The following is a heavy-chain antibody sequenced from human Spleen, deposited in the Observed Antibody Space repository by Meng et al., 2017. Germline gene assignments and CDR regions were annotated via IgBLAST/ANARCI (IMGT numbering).Heavy chain of an antibody. CDR2: IYTSGST. Sequence: LRLSCTVSGGSISSGSYYWSWIRQPAGKGLEWIGRIYTSGSTNYNPSLKSRVTISVDTSKNQCSLKLSSVTAADTAVYYCARDYGLLWFGELRGAFDIWGQGTMVTVSS. CDR1: GGSISSGSYY. CDR3: ARDYGLLWFGELRGAFDI. J-gene: IGHJ3*02. D-gene: IGHD3-10*01. V-gene: IGHV4-61*02.